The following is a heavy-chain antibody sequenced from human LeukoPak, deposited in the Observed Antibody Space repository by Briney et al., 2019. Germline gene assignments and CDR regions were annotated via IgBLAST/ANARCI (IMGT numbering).Heavy chain of an antibody. V-gene: IGHV1-69*04. CDR3: AGGNFEDPYYYYGMDV. CDR2: IIPILGMA. J-gene: IGHJ6*02. Sequence: SVKVSCKASGGTFSSYAISWVRQAPGQGLEWMGRIIPILGMANYAQKFQGRVTITADKSTSTAYMELSSLRFEDTAVYYCAGGNFEDPYYYYGMDVWGQGTTVTVSS. CDR1: GGTFSSYA. D-gene: IGHD1-7*01.